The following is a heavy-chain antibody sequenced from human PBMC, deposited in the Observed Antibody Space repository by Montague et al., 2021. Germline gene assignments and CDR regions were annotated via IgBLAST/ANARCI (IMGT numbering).Heavy chain of an antibody. CDR2: VSHGGST. J-gene: IGHJ6*03. Sequence: SETLSLTCTVSRSLISSDYYWGWLQQPPERRLWWGRSVSHGGSTYYNPSPSSRTTISVDTSNNLFPPELSSVTAADTAMYYCARERDRYYYMDIWGKGTTVTVSS. V-gene: IGHV4-38-2*02. CDR3: ARERDRYYYMDI. CDR1: RSLISSDYY.